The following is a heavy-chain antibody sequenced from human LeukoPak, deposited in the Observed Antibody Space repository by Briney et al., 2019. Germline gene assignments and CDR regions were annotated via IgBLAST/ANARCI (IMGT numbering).Heavy chain of an antibody. D-gene: IGHD3-22*01. Sequence: GGSLRLSCAAHGFTFDDYDLTSVRQAPGKGLEWDSGISWNGRNTAYAESLKGRFTIYRDNAKNSLYLQMNSLRAEDTAFYYCARVQQYDKFDYWGQGTLVTVSS. CDR3: ARVQQYDKFDY. J-gene: IGHJ4*02. CDR2: ISWNGRNT. V-gene: IGHV3-20*04. CDR1: GFTFDDYD.